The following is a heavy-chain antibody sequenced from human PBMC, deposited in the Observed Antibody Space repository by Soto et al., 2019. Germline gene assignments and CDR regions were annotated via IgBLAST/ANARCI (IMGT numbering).Heavy chain of an antibody. J-gene: IGHJ4*02. CDR2: ISAYNGNT. D-gene: IGHD6-13*01. CDR1: GYTFTSYG. Sequence: QVQLVQSGAEVKKPGASVKVSCKASGYTFTSYGITWVRQAPGQGLEWMGWISAYNGNTNYAQKLQGRVTMTTDTSTSTAYMELRSLRSDDTAVYYCARDLTLVLIAAAGGFDYWGQGTLVTVSS. V-gene: IGHV1-18*01. CDR3: ARDLTLVLIAAAGGFDY.